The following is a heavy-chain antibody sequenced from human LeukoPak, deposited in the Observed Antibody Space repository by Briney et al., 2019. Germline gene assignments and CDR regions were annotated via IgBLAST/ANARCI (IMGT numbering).Heavy chain of an antibody. CDR3: ARTEGRFGELGPWFDP. CDR1: GGSISSGGYS. Sequence: SETLSLTCAVSGGSISSGGYSWSWIRQPPGKGLEWIGYFYHSGSTYYNPSLKSRVTISVDRSKNQFSLKLSSVTAADTAVYYCARTEGRFGELGPWFDPWGQGTLVTVSS. V-gene: IGHV4-30-2*01. D-gene: IGHD3-10*01. J-gene: IGHJ5*02. CDR2: FYHSGST.